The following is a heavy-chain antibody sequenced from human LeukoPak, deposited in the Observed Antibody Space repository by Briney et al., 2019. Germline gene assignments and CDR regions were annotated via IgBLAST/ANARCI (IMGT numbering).Heavy chain of an antibody. CDR3: ARDGDWNYLRYYYMDV. CDR2: ISYDGPNK. CDR1: GFTFRTYA. J-gene: IGHJ6*03. D-gene: IGHD1-7*01. Sequence: GRSLRFSGAASGFTFRTYAMHWVRKAPGKGLKWVAAISYDGPNKRYADSVKGRFTISRDNSKNTLYLQMNSLGPDDTAIYYCARDGDWNYLRYYYMDVWGKGTTVTVSS. V-gene: IGHV3-30*04.